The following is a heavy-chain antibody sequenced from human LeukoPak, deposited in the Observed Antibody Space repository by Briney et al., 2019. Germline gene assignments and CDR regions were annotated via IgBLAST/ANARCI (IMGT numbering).Heavy chain of an antibody. Sequence: SETLSLTCTVSGGSISSYYWSWIRQPPGKGLEWIGDIYYSGSTNYNPSLKSRVTISVDTSKNQFSLKLSSVTAADTAVYYCAREGYDSSGYYSGFDYWGQGTLVTVSS. V-gene: IGHV4-59*01. D-gene: IGHD3-22*01. CDR3: AREGYDSSGYYSGFDY. J-gene: IGHJ4*02. CDR2: IYYSGST. CDR1: GGSISSYY.